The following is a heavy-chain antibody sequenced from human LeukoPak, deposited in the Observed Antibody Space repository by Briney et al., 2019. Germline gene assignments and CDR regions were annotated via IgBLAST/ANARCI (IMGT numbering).Heavy chain of an antibody. CDR1: GGSISSYY. V-gene: IGHV4-4*07. CDR2: IYTSGST. Sequence: SETLSLTCTVSGGSISSYYWSWIRQPAGKGLEWIGRIYTSGSTNYNPSLKSRVTMSVDTSKNQFSLKLSSVTAADTAVYYCARGPHYYDSSGYDGWFDPWGQGTLVTVSS. D-gene: IGHD3-22*01. CDR3: ARGPHYYDSSGYDGWFDP. J-gene: IGHJ5*02.